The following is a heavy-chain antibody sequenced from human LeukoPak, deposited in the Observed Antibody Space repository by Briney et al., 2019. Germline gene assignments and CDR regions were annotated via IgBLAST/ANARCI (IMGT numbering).Heavy chain of an antibody. D-gene: IGHD5-12*01. V-gene: IGHV3-30*18. CDR1: GFTFSRYG. J-gene: IGHJ4*02. CDR3: AKSGSYSGYDVGVYFDY. CDR2: ISYDGSNK. Sequence: PGGSLRLSCAASGFTFSRYGMHWVRQAPGKGLEWVAVISYDGSNKYYADSVKGRFTISSDNSKNTLYLRMSSLRPEDTAVYNCAKSGSYSGYDVGVYFDYWGQGTLVTVSS.